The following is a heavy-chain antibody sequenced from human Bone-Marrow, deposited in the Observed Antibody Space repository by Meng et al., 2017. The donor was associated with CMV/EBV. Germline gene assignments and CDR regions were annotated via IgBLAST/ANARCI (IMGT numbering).Heavy chain of an antibody. J-gene: IGHJ3*02. CDR2: INSDGSST. CDR1: GFTFSRYW. D-gene: IGHD5-18*01. CDR3: ARVDTAMGAFDI. Sequence: GESLKISCAASGFTFSRYWMHWVRQAPGKGLVWVSRINSDGSSTSYADSVKGRFTISRDNAKNTLYLQMNSLRAEDTAVYYCARVDTAMGAFDIWGQGTMVTVSS. V-gene: IGHV3-74*01.